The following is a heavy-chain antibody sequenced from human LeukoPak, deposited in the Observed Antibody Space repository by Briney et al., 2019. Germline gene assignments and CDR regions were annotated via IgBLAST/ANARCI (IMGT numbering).Heavy chain of an antibody. CDR3: ARSTAGTTTEYFQH. J-gene: IGHJ1*01. CDR1: GGTFSSYA. Sequence: SVKVSCKASGGTFSSYAISWVRQAPGQGFEWMGGIIPIFGTANYAQKFQGRVTITTDESTSTAYMELSSLRSEDTSVYYCARSTAGTTTEYFQHWGQGTLVTVSS. CDR2: IIPIFGTA. V-gene: IGHV1-69*05. D-gene: IGHD6-13*01.